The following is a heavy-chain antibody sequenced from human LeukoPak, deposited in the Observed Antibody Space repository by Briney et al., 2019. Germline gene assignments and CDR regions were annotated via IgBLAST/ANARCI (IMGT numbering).Heavy chain of an antibody. CDR2: ISWDGGTR. CDR3: AKEMVVAAALDY. Sequence: GGSLRLSCAASGFTFDDYTIHWVRQAPGKGLEWASLISWDGGTRYYADSVQGRFTISRDNSKNSLYLQMNSLRTEDTALYYCAKEMVVAAALDYWGQGTLVTVSS. CDR1: GFTFDDYT. V-gene: IGHV3-43*01. J-gene: IGHJ4*02. D-gene: IGHD2-15*01.